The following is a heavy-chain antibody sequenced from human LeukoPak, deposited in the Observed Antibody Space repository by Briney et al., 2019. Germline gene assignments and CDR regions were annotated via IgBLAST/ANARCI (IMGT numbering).Heavy chain of an antibody. CDR2: IAPSDSYT. CDR1: GYSFPSYW. J-gene: IGHJ4*02. V-gene: IGHV5-10-1*01. D-gene: IGHD2-15*01. Sequence: GESLKISCKVSGYSFPSYWITWVRQVPGKGLEWMGRIAPSDSYTNYNPPFEGHVTMSVEKSITTVYLQWSSLKAWDTAIYYCARVVRNVRQGHLDYFDYWGQGTLVTVSS. CDR3: ARVVRNVRQGHLDYFDY.